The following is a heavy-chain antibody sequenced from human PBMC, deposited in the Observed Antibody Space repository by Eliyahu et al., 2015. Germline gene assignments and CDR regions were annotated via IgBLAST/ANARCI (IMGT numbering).Heavy chain of an antibody. V-gene: IGHV1-2*04. CDR3: ARGNDNWNDGAWFDP. J-gene: IGHJ5*02. Sequence: QVQLVQSGAEVKKPGASVKVSCKASGSPFTGYYMHWVRQAPGQGLEWMGWINPNSGGTNYAQKFQGWVTMTRDTSISTAYMELSRLRSDDTAVYYCARGNDNWNDGAWFDPWGQGTLVTVSS. CDR2: INPNSGGT. D-gene: IGHD1-20*01. CDR1: GSPFTGYY.